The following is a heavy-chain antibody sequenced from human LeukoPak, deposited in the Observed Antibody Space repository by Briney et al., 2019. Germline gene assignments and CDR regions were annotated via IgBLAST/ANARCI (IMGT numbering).Heavy chain of an antibody. V-gene: IGHV1-69*01. CDR3: VRFGWFGELSGPDYYYYGMDV. CDR2: IIPIFGTA. J-gene: IGHJ6*04. D-gene: IGHD3-10*01. Sequence: ASVKVSCKASGGTFSSYAISWVRQAPGQGLEWMEGIIPIFGTANYAQKFQGRVTITADESTSTAYMELSSLRSEDTAVYYCVRFGWFGELSGPDYYYYGMDVWGKGTTVTVSS. CDR1: GGTFSSYA.